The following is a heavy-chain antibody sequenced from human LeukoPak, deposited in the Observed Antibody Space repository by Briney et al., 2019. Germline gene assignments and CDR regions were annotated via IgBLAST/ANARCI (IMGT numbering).Heavy chain of an antibody. CDR3: AKDKEVEPRGVLFDY. D-gene: IGHD1-14*01. CDR1: GFTFSSYE. V-gene: IGHV3-48*03. CDR2: ISSSGSTI. Sequence: PGGSLRLSCAASGFTFSSYEMNWVRQAPGKGLEWVSYISSSGSTIYYADSVKGRFTISRDNAKSSLYLQMNSLRAEDMALYYCAKDKEVEPRGVLFDYWGQGTLVTVSS. J-gene: IGHJ4*02.